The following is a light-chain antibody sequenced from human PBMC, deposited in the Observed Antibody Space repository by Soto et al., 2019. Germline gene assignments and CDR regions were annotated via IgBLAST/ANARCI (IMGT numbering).Light chain of an antibody. CDR1: NSDVGGYNL. V-gene: IGLV2-11*01. CDR2: AVS. Sequence: QSALTQPRSVSGSPGQSVSISCTVANSDVGGYNLVSWYQQLPGKAPKLIISAVSYRTSGVSDRFSGSKSGNTASLTISGLQAEDEADYYCCSYTATDAWVFGGGTKVTVL. J-gene: IGLJ3*02. CDR3: CSYTATDAWV.